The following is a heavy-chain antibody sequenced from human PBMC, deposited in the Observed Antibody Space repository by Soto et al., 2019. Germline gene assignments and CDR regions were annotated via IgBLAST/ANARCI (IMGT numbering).Heavy chain of an antibody. CDR2: ISYDGSNK. J-gene: IGHJ3*02. V-gene: IGHV3-30-3*01. CDR1: GFTFSSYA. CDR3: ARVPIVVVIKGAFDI. Sequence: QVQLVESGGGVVQPGRSLRLSCAASGFTFSSYAMHWVRQAPGKGLEWVAVISYDGSNKYYADSVKGRFTISRDNSKNTLYLQMNSLRAEDTAVYYGARVPIVVVIKGAFDIWGQGTMVTFSS. D-gene: IGHD3-22*01.